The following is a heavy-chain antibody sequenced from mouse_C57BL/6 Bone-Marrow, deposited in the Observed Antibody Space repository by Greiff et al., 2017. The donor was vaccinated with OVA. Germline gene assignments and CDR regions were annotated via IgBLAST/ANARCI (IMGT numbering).Heavy chain of an antibody. J-gene: IGHJ2*01. CDR1: GYSITSGYY. CDR3: ATSPYGSSYFDY. Sequence: EVKLMESGPGLVKPSQSLSLTCSVTGYSITSGYYWNWIRQFPGNKLEWMGYISYDGSNNYNPSLKNRISITRDTSKNQFFLKLNSVTTEATATYYCATSPYGSSYFDYWGQGTTLTVSS. CDR2: ISYDGSN. D-gene: IGHD1-1*01. V-gene: IGHV3-6*01.